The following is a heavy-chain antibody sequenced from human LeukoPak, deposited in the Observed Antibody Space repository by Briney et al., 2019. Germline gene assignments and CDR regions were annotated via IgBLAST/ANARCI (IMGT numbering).Heavy chain of an antibody. CDR2: INHSGST. Sequence: PSETLSLTCAVYGGSFSGYYWSWIRQPPGKGLEWIGEINHSGSTNYNPSLKSRVTISVDTSKNQFSLKLSSVTDADTAVYYCARGARYFDWLLYNAFDIWGQGTMVTVSS. CDR1: GGSFSGYY. D-gene: IGHD3-9*01. V-gene: IGHV4-34*01. J-gene: IGHJ3*02. CDR3: ARGARYFDWLLYNAFDI.